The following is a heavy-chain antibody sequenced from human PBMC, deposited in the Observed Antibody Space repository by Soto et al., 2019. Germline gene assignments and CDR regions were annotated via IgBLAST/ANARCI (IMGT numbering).Heavy chain of an antibody. D-gene: IGHD2-2*01. CDR3: ARVKYPDPAFDI. Sequence: SVKVSCKASGGTFSSYAISWVRQAPGQGLEWMGGIIPIFGTANYAQKFQGRVTITADESTSTAYMELSSLRSEDTAVYYCARVKYPDPAFDIWGQGTMVTVSS. CDR1: GGTFSSYA. V-gene: IGHV1-69*13. CDR2: IIPIFGTA. J-gene: IGHJ3*02.